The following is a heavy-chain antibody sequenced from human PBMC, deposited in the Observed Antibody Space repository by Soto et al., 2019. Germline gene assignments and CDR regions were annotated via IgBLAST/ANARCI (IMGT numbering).Heavy chain of an antibody. Sequence: SETLSLTCAVYGGSFSGYFWSWLRQPPGKGLEGRAEANDRGSRNYNPSLRGRLTISLDTSKNQFSLRLSSVTSADTAVYYCARGLAPTIFGTVPTPNWFDPWGQGTLVTVSS. CDR3: ARGLAPTIFGTVPTPNWFDP. CDR1: GGSFSGYF. D-gene: IGHD3-3*01. CDR2: ANDRGSR. V-gene: IGHV4-34*01. J-gene: IGHJ5*02.